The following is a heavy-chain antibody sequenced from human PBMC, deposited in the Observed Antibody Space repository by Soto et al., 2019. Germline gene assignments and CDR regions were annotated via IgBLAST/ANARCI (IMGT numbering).Heavy chain of an antibody. V-gene: IGHV2-70*01. CDR3: ARGMGFRGRNYYYGMDV. CDR2: IDWDDDK. Sequence: SGPTLVNPTQALTLTCTFSGFSLSTSGMCVSWIRQPPGKALEWLALIDWDDDKYYSTSLKTRLTISKDTSKNQVVLTMTNMDPVDTATYYCARGMGFRGRNYYYGMDVWGQGTTVTVSS. J-gene: IGHJ6*02. CDR1: GFSLSTSGMC. D-gene: IGHD1-20*01.